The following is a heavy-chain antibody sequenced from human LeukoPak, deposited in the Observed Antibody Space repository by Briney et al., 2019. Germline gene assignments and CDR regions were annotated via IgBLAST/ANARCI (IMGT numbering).Heavy chain of an antibody. J-gene: IGHJ4*02. CDR1: GFTFSLYN. CDR3: VRDNLENQWLERSY. D-gene: IGHD6-19*01. CDR2: ISASETSI. V-gene: IGHV3-48*03. Sequence: GGSLRLSCAASGFTFSLYNMNWVRQAPGKGLERVSQISASETSIKYADSVRGRFTISRDNVKNSVYLQMNSLRAEDTAIYYCVRDNLENQWLERSYWGQGTLVTVSS.